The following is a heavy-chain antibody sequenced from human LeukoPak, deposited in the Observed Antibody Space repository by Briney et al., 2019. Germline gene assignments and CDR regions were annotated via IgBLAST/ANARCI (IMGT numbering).Heavy chain of an antibody. Sequence: SETLSLTCTVSGGSISSYYWSWIRQPPGKWLEWIGYIYYSGSTNYNPSLKSRVTISVDTSKNQFSLKLSSVTAADTAVYYCARTSPRYYGMDVWGQGTTVTVSS. CDR3: ARTSPRYYGMDV. J-gene: IGHJ6*02. V-gene: IGHV4-59*01. CDR2: IYYSGST. CDR1: GGSISSYY.